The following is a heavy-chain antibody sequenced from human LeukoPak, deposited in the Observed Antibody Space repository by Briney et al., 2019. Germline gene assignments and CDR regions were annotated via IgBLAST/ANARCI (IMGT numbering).Heavy chain of an antibody. V-gene: IGHV4-39*01. J-gene: IGHJ5*02. Sequence: SETLSLTCTVSGGSITNYYWSWIRQPPGKGLEWIGSIYYSGSTYYNPSLKSRVTISVDTSKNQFSLKLSSVTAADTAVYYCARHKITMVRGKSRGGWFDPWGQGTLVTVSS. CDR3: ARHKITMVRGKSRGGWFDP. CDR2: IYYSGST. D-gene: IGHD3-10*01. CDR1: GGSITNYY.